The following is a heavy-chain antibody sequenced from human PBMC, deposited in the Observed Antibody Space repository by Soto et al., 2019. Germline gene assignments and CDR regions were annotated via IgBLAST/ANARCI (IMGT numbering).Heavy chain of an antibody. CDR2: ISGGSSVT. CDR3: AKVLSKNYYYPFDF. V-gene: IGHV3-23*01. J-gene: IGHJ4*02. D-gene: IGHD3-10*01. CDR1: GFTFSDYA. Sequence: VGSLRLSCTASGFTFSDYAMTWVRQAPGKGLEWVSTISGGSSVTYYGDSVKGRFTISRDNAKKTLFLQLNRLSAEDTATYYCAKVLSKNYYYPFDFWGQGTQVTVSS.